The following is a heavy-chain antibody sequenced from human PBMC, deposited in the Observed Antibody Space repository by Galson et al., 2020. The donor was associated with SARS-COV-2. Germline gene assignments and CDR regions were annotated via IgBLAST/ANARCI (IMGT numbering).Heavy chain of an antibody. D-gene: IGHD5-18*01. CDR2: ISSSSSYI. CDR3: ARGYSYGLYYFDY. CDR1: GFTFSSYS. Sequence: GESLKISCAASGFTFSSYSMNWVRQAPGKGLEWVSSISSSSSYIYYADSVKGRFTISRDNAKNSLYLQMNSLRAEDTAVYYCARGYSYGLYYFDYWGQGTLVTVSS. J-gene: IGHJ4*02. V-gene: IGHV3-21*01.